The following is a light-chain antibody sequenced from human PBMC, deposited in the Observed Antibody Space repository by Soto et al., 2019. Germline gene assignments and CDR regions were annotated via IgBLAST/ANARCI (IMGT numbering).Light chain of an antibody. J-gene: IGKJ1*01. CDR2: GAS. CDR1: QSVSSK. CDR3: QQYNSSPRT. Sequence: EIVMTQSPATLSVSPGEGATLSCRASQSVSSKLAWYQQKPGQAPRLLIYGASTRATGIPARFSGSGSGTEFTLIISSLQSEDSAVYYCQQYNSSPRTFGQGTKVDIK. V-gene: IGKV3-15*01.